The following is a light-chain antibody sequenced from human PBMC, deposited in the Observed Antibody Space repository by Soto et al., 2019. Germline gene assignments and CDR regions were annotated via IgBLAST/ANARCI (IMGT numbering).Light chain of an antibody. CDR2: AAS. J-gene: IGKJ4*01. CDR1: QCISSY. CDR3: QQYYSYPLT. V-gene: IGKV1-8*01. Sequence: AIRMTQSPSSFSASTGDRVTITCRASQCISSYLAWYQQKPGKAPKLLIYAASTLQSGVPSRFSGSGSGTDFTLTISCLQSEDFAIYYCQQYYSYPLTVGGGPKVEIQ.